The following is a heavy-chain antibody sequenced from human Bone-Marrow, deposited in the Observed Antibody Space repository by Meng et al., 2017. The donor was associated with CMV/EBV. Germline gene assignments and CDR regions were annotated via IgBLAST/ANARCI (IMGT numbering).Heavy chain of an antibody. CDR2: IRYDGSNK. Sequence: GESLKISCAASGFTFSSYGMHWVRQAPGKGLEWVAFIRYDGSNKYYADSVKGRFTISRDNSKNTLYLQMNSLRAEDTAVYYCARENSGSLLSFDYWGQGTLVTVS. J-gene: IGHJ4*02. CDR1: GFTFSSYG. CDR3: ARENSGSLLSFDY. V-gene: IGHV3-30*02. D-gene: IGHD1-26*01.